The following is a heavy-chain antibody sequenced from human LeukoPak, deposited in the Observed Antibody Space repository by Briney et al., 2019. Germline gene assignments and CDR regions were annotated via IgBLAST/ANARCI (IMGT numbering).Heavy chain of an antibody. CDR2: IIPIFGTA. J-gene: IGHJ4*02. V-gene: IGHV1-69*05. CDR1: GGTFSSYA. CDR3: ASSPTIFGVVIMPQWYFDY. D-gene: IGHD3-3*01. Sequence: SVKVSCKASGGTFSSYAISWVRQAPGHGLEWMGRIIPIFGTANYAQKFQGRVTITTDESTSTAYMELSSLRSEDTAVYYCASSPTIFGVVIMPQWYFDYWGQGTLVTVSS.